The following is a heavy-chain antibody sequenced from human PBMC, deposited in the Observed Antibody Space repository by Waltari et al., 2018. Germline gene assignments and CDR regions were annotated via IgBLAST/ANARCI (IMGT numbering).Heavy chain of an antibody. D-gene: IGHD1-1*01. CDR2: SSWNSGRT. J-gene: IGHJ6*02. V-gene: IGHV3-9*01. CDR1: GFNFENYA. CDR3: AKDARYAREKYYGMDV. Sequence: EVKLVESGGGLVQPGGSLRLSCIGSGFNFENYAMPWVRQAPGKCLGWVAGSSWNSGRTGYAGTVRGRVTISRCNAKKSLHLKMNSLRPEDTALYFCAKDARYAREKYYGMDVWGQGTTVTVSS.